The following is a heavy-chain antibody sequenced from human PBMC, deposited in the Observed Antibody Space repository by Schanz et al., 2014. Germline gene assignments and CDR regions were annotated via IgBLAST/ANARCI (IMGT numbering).Heavy chain of an antibody. Sequence: EVQVVESGGGLVQPGGSLRLSCAVSGFGLSGHYMHWVRQTPGKGLVWVSHISSGGSGTAYADSVKGRFTISRDNAKSTLYLQMNSLRAEDTAVYYCARGGQYSNGYLDFWGQGTLVTVSS. J-gene: IGHJ4*02. CDR2: ISSGGSGT. CDR3: ARGGQYSNGYLDF. CDR1: GFGLSGHY. V-gene: IGHV3-74*01. D-gene: IGHD4-4*01.